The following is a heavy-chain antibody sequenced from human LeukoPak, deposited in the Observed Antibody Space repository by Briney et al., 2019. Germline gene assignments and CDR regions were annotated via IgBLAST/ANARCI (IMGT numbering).Heavy chain of an antibody. V-gene: IGHV3-23*01. Sequence: PGGSLRLSCAASGFTFSSYAMSWVRQAPGKGLEWVSAISGSGGSTYYADSVKGRFTISRDNSENTLYLQMNSLRAEDTAVYYCAKDFRITMIVVVIMGLFDYWGQGTLVTVSS. J-gene: IGHJ4*02. D-gene: IGHD3-22*01. CDR1: GFTFSSYA. CDR2: ISGSGGST. CDR3: AKDFRITMIVVVIMGLFDY.